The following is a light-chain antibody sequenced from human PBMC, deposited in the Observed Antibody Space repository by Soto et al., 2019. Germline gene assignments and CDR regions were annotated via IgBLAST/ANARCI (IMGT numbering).Light chain of an antibody. J-gene: IGLJ3*02. Sequence: QSVLTQPPSASATPGQRVTISCSGSSSNIEPNYVYWYQQLPGTAPKLLIYRNNQRPSGVPDRFSGSRSGTSASLAISGLRSEDEADYYCAAWDDSLSGWVFGGGTKVTVL. CDR1: SSNIEPNY. V-gene: IGLV1-47*01. CDR2: RNN. CDR3: AAWDDSLSGWV.